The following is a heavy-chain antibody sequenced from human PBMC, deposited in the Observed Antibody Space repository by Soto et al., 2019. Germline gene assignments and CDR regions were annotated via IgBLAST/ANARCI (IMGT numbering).Heavy chain of an antibody. CDR3: AKDLYASGSAPDL. D-gene: IGHD3-10*01. CDR2: ISGGSGST. CDR1: GFTFSNYA. V-gene: IGHV3-23*01. J-gene: IGHJ5*02. Sequence: GGSLRLSCAASGFTFSNYAMSWVRQAPGKGPEWVSSISGGSGSTYYRDSVKGRFTISRDNSKNTLYLQMNSLGVGDTAVYYCAKDLYASGSAPDLWGQGTLVTVSS.